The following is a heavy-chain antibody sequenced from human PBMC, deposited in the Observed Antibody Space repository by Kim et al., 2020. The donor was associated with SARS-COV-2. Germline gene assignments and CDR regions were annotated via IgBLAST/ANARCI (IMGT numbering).Heavy chain of an antibody. D-gene: IGHD1-1*01. Sequence: GGSLRLSCAASGFTFSSYSMNWVRQAPGKGLEWVSSISSSSSYIYYADSVKGRFTISRDNAKNSLYLQMNSLRAEDTAVYYCARDNGGRNTGTDYYYYYMDVWGKGTTVTVSS. V-gene: IGHV3-21*01. CDR2: ISSSSSYI. CDR3: ARDNGGRNTGTDYYYYYMDV. CDR1: GFTFSSYS. J-gene: IGHJ6*03.